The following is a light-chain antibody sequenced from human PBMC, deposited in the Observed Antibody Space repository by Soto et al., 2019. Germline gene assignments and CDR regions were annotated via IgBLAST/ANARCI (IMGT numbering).Light chain of an antibody. CDR1: QSVGDY. CDR3: QQRSNWPRT. CDR2: DAS. V-gene: IGKV3-11*01. J-gene: IGKJ5*01. Sequence: VLKKSPATLSLSQGKRATLSCRASQSVGDYLAWYRQKPGQAPRLLIYDASNRATGIPARFSASGSGTDFTLTISSLEPEDFAVYYCQQRSNWPRTFGQGTRLEI.